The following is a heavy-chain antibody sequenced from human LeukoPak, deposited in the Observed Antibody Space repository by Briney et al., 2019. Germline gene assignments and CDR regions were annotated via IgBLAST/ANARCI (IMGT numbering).Heavy chain of an antibody. V-gene: IGHV1-2*02. D-gene: IGHD1-26*01. CDR2: INPNTGGT. CDR1: GYTFIDYY. J-gene: IGHJ4*02. CDR3: ARAPGIVGKLAY. Sequence: ASVKVSCTTSGYTFIDYYIHWVRQALGQGLEWMGWINPNTGGTNYAQKFQGRVIMTRETSISTAYMDLSRLRSDDTAVYYCARAPGIVGKLAYWGQGTLVIVSS.